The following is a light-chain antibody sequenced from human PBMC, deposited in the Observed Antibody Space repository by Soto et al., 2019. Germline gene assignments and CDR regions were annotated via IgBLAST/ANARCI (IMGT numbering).Light chain of an antibody. CDR3: QQYDCSAAIFT. CDR2: GAS. Sequence: EIVLTQSPGTLSLSPGERATLSCRASQSISSSYLAWYQQKPGQAPRLLIYGASSRATGIPDRFSGSGSGTDFTLTVSRLEPEDFAVYYCQQYDCSAAIFTFGPGTKVDTK. V-gene: IGKV3-20*01. CDR1: QSISSSY. J-gene: IGKJ3*01.